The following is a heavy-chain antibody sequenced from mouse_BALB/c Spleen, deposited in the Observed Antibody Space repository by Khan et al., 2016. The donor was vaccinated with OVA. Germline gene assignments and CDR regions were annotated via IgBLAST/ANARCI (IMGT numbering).Heavy chain of an antibody. V-gene: IGHV1-7*01. Sequence: QVQLQQSGAELAKPGASVKMSCKASGYTFTNYWMHWVKQRPGQGLEWIGYVNPSTGYTEYNQKFKDKATLTADKSSSTAYMQLSSLTSGDSAVYYCVNDGSSYAWFTYWGQGTLVTVSA. CDR3: VNDGSSYAWFTY. CDR2: VNPSTGYT. J-gene: IGHJ3*01. D-gene: IGHD1-1*01. CDR1: GYTFTNYW.